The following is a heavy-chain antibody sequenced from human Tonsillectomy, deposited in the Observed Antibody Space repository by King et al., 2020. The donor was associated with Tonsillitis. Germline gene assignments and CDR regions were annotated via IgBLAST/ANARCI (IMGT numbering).Heavy chain of an antibody. CDR2: IGTSGDT. J-gene: IGHJ3*02. V-gene: IGHV3-13*04. Sequence: VQLVESGGGLVQPGGSLRLSCAASGFTFSSYDMHWVRQATGKGLEWVSAIGTSGDTSYPGSVRRRFTISRENAKNYLYLQMNSLRAGDTAVYYCAREDRAGDAFDIWGQGTMVTVSS. CDR1: GFTFSSYD. CDR3: AREDRAGDAFDI. D-gene: IGHD6-19*01.